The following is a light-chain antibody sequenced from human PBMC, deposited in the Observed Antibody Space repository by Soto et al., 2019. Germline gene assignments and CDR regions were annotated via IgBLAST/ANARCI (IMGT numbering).Light chain of an antibody. CDR3: QQYNTWISIT. CDR1: QSVSRK. V-gene: IGKV3-15*01. CDR2: DTS. Sequence: EIEVTQSPVTVSVSPGERATLSCRASQSVSRKLVWYQQKPGQAPRLLIYDTSTRATGIPARFSGSGSGTEFTLTISSLQSEDFAVYYCQQYNTWISITFGQGTRLEI. J-gene: IGKJ5*01.